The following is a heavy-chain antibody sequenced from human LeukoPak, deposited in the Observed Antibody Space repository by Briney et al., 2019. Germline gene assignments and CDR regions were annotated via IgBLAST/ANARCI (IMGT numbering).Heavy chain of an antibody. CDR1: GGTFSSYA. CDR2: IIPIFGTA. Sequence: SVKVSCKASGGTFSSYAISWVRQAPGQGLEWMGRIIPIFGTANYAQKFQGRVTITTDESTSTAYMELSSLRSEDTAVYYCARSYYDSSGNFQHWGQGTLVTVSS. V-gene: IGHV1-69*05. CDR3: ARSYYDSSGNFQH. D-gene: IGHD3-22*01. J-gene: IGHJ1*01.